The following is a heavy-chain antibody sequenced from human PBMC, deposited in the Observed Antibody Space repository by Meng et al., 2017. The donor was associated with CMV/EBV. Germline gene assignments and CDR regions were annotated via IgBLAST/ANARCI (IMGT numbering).Heavy chain of an antibody. CDR3: ARHSGYSSSAGYYYYGMDV. J-gene: IGHJ6*02. V-gene: IGHV4-39*01. CDR2: IYYSGST. Sequence: SETLSLTCTVSGGSISSSSYYWGWIRQPPGKGLEWIGSIYYSGSTYYNPSLKSRVTISVDTSKNQFSLKLSSVTAADTAVYYWARHSGYSSSAGYYYYGMDVWGQGTTVTVSS. CDR1: GGSISSSSYY. D-gene: IGHD6-6*01.